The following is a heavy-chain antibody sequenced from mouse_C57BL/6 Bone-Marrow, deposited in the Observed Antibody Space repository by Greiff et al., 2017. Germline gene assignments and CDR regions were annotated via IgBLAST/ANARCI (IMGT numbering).Heavy chain of an antibody. D-gene: IGHD4-1*01. CDR3: ARGGVTGRRYLDY. J-gene: IGHJ2*01. Sequence: EVQLQQSGPELVKPGASVKISCKASGYTFTDYYMNWVKQSHGKSLEWIGDINPNNGGTSYNQKFKGKATLTVDKSSSTAYMELRSLTSEDSAVYYCARGGVTGRRYLDYWGQGTTLTVSS. CDR2: INPNNGGT. CDR1: GYTFTDYY. V-gene: IGHV1-26*01.